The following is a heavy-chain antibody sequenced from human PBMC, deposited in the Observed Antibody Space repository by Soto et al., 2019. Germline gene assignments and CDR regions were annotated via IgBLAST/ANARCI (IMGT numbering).Heavy chain of an antibody. Sequence: LGGTLGLSCAASGVTFGSYGMHWVGQAPGKGLEWVAVIWYDGSNKYYADSVKGRFTISRDNSKNTLYLQMNSLRAEDTAVYYCARDRPASNYDFLSGYYLNCMDVWGKGTMVTVSS. CDR1: GVTFGSYG. D-gene: IGHD3-3*01. CDR2: IWYDGSNK. CDR3: ARDRPASNYDFLSGYYLNCMDV. V-gene: IGHV3-33*01. J-gene: IGHJ6*04.